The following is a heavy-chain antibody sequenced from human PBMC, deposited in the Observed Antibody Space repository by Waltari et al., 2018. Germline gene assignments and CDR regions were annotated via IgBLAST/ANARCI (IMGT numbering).Heavy chain of an antibody. Sequence: QVQLQESGPGLVKPSQTLSLTCTVSGGSISSGGYYWSWIRQHPGKGLEWIGYSYHSGSTYYNPSLKSRVTISVDRSKNQFSLKLSSVTAADTAVYYCARSYCSSTSCYSWYFDYWGQGTLVTVSS. D-gene: IGHD2-2*01. V-gene: IGHV4-31*03. CDR3: ARSYCSSTSCYSWYFDY. J-gene: IGHJ4*02. CDR1: GGSISSGGYY. CDR2: SYHSGST.